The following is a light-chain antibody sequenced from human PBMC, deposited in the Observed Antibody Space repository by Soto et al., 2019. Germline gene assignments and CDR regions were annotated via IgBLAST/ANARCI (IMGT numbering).Light chain of an antibody. CDR2: EAS. CDR3: QHPNPWYS. V-gene: IGKV3-15*01. CDR1: QSVATN. J-gene: IGKJ2*01. Sequence: IVMTQSPATLSLSPGERVTLSCRASQSVATNLACYQQKPGQAPRLLIYEASTRATVIPARFSGRGTGTVFTLILSSEQAADYAGCYCQHPNPWYSFGQGTHLEIK.